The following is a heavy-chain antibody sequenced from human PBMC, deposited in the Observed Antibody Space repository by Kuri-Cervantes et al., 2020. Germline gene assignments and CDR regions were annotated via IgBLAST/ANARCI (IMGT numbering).Heavy chain of an antibody. Sequence: KVSCKGSGYSFTSYWIGWVRQMPGKGLEWMGIIYPGDSDTRYSPSFQGQVTISADKSISTAYLQWSSLKASDTAMYYCARLGDYCSGGSCYGYYYYYIDVWGKGTTVTVSS. CDR2: IYPGDSDT. CDR1: GYSFTSYW. CDR3: ARLGDYCSGGSCYGYYYYYIDV. J-gene: IGHJ6*03. D-gene: IGHD2-15*01. V-gene: IGHV5-51*01.